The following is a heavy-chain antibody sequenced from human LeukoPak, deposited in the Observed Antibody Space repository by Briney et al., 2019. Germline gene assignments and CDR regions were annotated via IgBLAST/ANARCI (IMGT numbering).Heavy chain of an antibody. CDR3: AKMYSSSWYDYYHYGMDV. CDR1: GFTFSSYA. D-gene: IGHD6-13*01. Sequence: GGSLRLSCAASGFTFSSYAMSWVRQAPGKGLEWVSAISGSGGSTYYADSVKGRFTISRDNSKNTLYLQMNSLRAEDTAVYYCAKMYSSSWYDYYHYGMDVWGQGTTVTVSS. J-gene: IGHJ6*02. V-gene: IGHV3-23*01. CDR2: ISGSGGST.